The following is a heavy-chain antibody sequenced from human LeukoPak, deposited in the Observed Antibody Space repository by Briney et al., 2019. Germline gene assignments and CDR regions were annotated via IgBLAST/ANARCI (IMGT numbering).Heavy chain of an antibody. CDR3: ARVRGTRYYYYYYMDV. J-gene: IGHJ6*03. CDR1: GYSISSGYY. D-gene: IGHD2-15*01. Sequence: SETLSLTCAVSGYSISSGYYWGWIRPPPGKGREGIGKIYHSGSTYYNPSLKRRVTISGDTSKNQLYLKMSSVTAADTAVYYCARVRGTRYYYYYYMDVWGKGTTVTVSS. CDR2: IYHSGST. V-gene: IGHV4-38-2*01.